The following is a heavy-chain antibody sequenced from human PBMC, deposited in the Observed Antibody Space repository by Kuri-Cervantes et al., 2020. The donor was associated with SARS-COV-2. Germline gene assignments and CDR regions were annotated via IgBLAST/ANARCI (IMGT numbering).Heavy chain of an antibody. Sequence: SETLSLTCTVSGGSISSYYWSWIRQPPGKGLEWIGEINHSGSTNYNPSLKSRVTISVDTSKNQFSLKLSSVTAADTAVYYCATLPPSYCSSTSCYRQRYSSSSHYYYGMDVWGQGTTVTVSS. CDR2: INHSGST. D-gene: IGHD2-2*01. CDR1: GGSISSYY. J-gene: IGHJ6*02. V-gene: IGHV4-34*01. CDR3: ATLPPSYCSSTSCYRQRYSSSSHYYYGMDV.